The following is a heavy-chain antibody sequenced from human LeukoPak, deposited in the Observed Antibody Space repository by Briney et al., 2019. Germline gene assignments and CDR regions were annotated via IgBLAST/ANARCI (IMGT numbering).Heavy chain of an antibody. Sequence: PGGSLRLSCTASGFTISTYWMSWVRQAPGKGLEWVANINQDGSKKYYVDSVKGRFTISRDNSKNTLYLQMNSLRAEDTAVYYCARGMWWVDYWGQGTLVTVSS. V-gene: IGHV3-7*01. CDR2: INQDGSKK. D-gene: IGHD2-21*01. CDR3: ARGMWWVDY. J-gene: IGHJ4*02. CDR1: GFTISTYW.